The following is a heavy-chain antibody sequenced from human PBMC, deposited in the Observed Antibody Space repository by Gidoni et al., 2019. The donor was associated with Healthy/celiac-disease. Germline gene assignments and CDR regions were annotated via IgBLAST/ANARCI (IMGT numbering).Heavy chain of an antibody. CDR2: INAGNGNT. D-gene: IGHD1-26*01. J-gene: IGHJ4*02. CDR3: ARDSSGSYYGANFDY. CDR1: GYTFTRYA. V-gene: IGHV1-3*01. Sequence: QVQLVQSGAEVKKPGAAVKVSCKASGYTFTRYAMHWVRQAPGQRLEWMGWINAGNGNTKYSQKFQGRVTITRDTSASTAYMELSSLRSEDTAVYYCARDSSGSYYGANFDYWGQGTLVTVSS.